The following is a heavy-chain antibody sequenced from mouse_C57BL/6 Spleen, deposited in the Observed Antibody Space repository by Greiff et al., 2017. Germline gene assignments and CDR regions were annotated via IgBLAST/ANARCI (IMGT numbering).Heavy chain of an antibody. V-gene: IGHV1-15*01. CDR3: TRIYDGYSYYFDY. CDR2: IDPETGGT. D-gene: IGHD2-3*01. Sequence: QVQLQQSGAELVRPGASVTLSCKASGYTFTDYEMHWVKQTPVHGLEWIGAIDPETGGTAYNQKFKGKAILTADKSSSTAYMELRSLTSEDSAVYYCTRIYDGYSYYFDYWGQGTTLTV. J-gene: IGHJ2*01. CDR1: GYTFTDYE.